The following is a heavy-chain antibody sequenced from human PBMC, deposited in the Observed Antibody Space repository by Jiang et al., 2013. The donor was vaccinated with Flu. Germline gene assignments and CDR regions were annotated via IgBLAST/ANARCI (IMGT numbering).Heavy chain of an antibody. J-gene: IGHJ4*02. CDR3: ARDSDVLRYFDSTPPDY. V-gene: IGHV7-4-1*02. CDR1: GYTFTSYA. CDR2: INTNTGNP. Sequence: QSGSELKKPGASVKVSCKASGYTFTSYAMDWVRQAPGQGLEWMGWINTNTGNPTYAQGFTGRFVFSLDTSVSTAYLQISSLKAEDTAVYYCARDSDVLRYFDSTPPDYWGQGTLVTVSS. D-gene: IGHD3-9*01.